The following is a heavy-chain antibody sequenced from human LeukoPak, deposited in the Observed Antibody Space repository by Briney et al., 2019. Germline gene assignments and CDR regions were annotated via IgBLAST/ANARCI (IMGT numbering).Heavy chain of an antibody. J-gene: IGHJ4*02. CDR3: AARGYSYGYDFDY. CDR2: ISGSGGST. CDR1: GFTFSSYA. D-gene: IGHD5-18*01. V-gene: IGHV3-23*01. Sequence: GGSLRLSCAASGFTFSSYAMSWVRQATGKGLEWVSAISGSGGSTYYADSVKGRFTISRDNSKNTLYLQMNSLRAEDTAVYYCAARGYSYGYDFDYWGQGTLVTVSS.